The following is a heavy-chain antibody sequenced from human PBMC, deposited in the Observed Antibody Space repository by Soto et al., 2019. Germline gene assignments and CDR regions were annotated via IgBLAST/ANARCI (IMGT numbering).Heavy chain of an antibody. CDR1: GGSISMYY. J-gene: IGHJ5*02. D-gene: IGHD6-19*01. V-gene: IGHV4-4*07. CDR3: AKGRESSGWYLGRFDP. Sequence: SETLSLTCTVSGGSISMYYWSWIRQPAGKGLEWIGRIYTSGSTNYNPSLKSRVTMSVDTSKNQFSLKLRSVTAADTAVYYCAKGRESSGWYLGRFDPWGQGTQVTVSS. CDR2: IYTSGST.